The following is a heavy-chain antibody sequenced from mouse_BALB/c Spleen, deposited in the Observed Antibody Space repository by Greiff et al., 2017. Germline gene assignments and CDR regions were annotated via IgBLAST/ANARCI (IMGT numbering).Heavy chain of an antibody. V-gene: IGHV7-3*02. CDR3: ARGGYYQFAY. CDR2: ISNKANGYTT. CDR1: GFTFTDYY. D-gene: IGHD2-3*01. J-gene: IGHJ3*01. Sequence: EVKLMESGGGLVQPGGSLRLSCATSGFTFTDYYMSWVRQPPGKALEWLGFISNKANGYTTEYSASVKGRFTISRDNSQSILYLQMNTLRAEDSATYYCARGGYYQFAYWGQGTLVTVSA.